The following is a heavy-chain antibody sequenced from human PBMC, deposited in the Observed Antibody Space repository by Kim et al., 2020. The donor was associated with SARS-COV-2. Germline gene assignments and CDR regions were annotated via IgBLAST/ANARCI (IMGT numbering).Heavy chain of an antibody. J-gene: IGHJ6*03. CDR2: INHSGST. V-gene: IGHV4-34*01. D-gene: IGHD2-8*01. CDR1: GGSFSGYY. CDR3: AKTPVVMLSHYYYMDV. Sequence: SETLSLTCAVYGGSFSGYYWSWIRQPPGKGLEWIGEINHSGSTNYNPSLKSRVTISVDTSKNQFSLKLSSVTAADTAVYYCAKTPVVMLSHYYYMDVWGKGTTVTVSS.